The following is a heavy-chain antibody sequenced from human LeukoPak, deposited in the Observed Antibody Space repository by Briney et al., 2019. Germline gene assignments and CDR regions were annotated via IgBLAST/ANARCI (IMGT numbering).Heavy chain of an antibody. CDR2: ISAYNGDT. V-gene: IGHV1-18*01. D-gene: IGHD3-22*01. Sequence: ASVKVSCKASGGTFSSYGISWVRQAPGQGLEWMGWISAYNGDTNYAQKLQGRVTMTTDTSTSTAYMELRSLRSDDTAVYYCARSHYYDSSGYVDYWGQGTLVTVSS. CDR3: ARSHYYDSSGYVDY. CDR1: GGTFSSYG. J-gene: IGHJ4*02.